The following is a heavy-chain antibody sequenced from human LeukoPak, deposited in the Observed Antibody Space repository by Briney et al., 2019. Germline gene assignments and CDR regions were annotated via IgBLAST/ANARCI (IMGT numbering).Heavy chain of an antibody. Sequence: GESLKISCXASEDTFNNYWIAWVRQVPGKGLEWVGIIFPGDSDTRYSPSLQGHVTISADKSVSTAYLQWGSLKASDSAMYYCVRDRNGRYAFDIWGLGTRVTVSS. D-gene: IGHD1-14*01. CDR2: IFPGDSDT. CDR3: VRDRNGRYAFDI. CDR1: EDTFNNYW. V-gene: IGHV5-51*01. J-gene: IGHJ3*02.